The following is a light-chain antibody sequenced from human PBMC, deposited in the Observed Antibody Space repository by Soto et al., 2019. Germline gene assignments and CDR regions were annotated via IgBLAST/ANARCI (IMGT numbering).Light chain of an antibody. J-gene: IGLJ3*02. CDR2: EGS. V-gene: IGLV2-23*01. CDR3: CSYAGRSTVV. Sequence: QSALTQLASVSGSPGQSITISCTGSSSDVGSYNLVSWHQQYPGKAPKLMIYEGSKRPSGVSNRFSGSKSGNTASLTISGLQAEDEADYYCCSYAGRSTVVFGGGTKLTVL. CDR1: SSDVGSYNL.